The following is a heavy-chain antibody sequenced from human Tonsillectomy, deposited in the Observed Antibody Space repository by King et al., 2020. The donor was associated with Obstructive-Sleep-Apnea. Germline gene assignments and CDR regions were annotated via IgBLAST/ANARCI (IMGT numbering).Heavy chain of an antibody. V-gene: IGHV4-59*01. Sequence: VQLQESGPGLVKPSETLSLTCTVSGGSISSYYWSWIRQPPGKGLEWIGYIYYSGSTNYNPSLKSRVTISVDTSKNQFSLKLSSVTAADTAVYYCARKQQSYFDYGGQGTLVTVSS. CDR2: IYYSGST. CDR3: ARKQQSYFDY. D-gene: IGHD6-13*01. J-gene: IGHJ4*02. CDR1: GGSISSYY.